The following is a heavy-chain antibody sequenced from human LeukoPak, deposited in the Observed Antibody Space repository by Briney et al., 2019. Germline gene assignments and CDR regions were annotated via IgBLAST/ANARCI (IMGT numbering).Heavy chain of an antibody. CDR1: GGSFSDYY. V-gene: IGHV4-34*01. Sequence: SETLSLTCAVYGGSFSDYYWNWIRQPPGKGLEWIGEINHSGDTNYNPSLKSRVTIPVDTSRNQFSLNLTSVTAADTAVYYCATMSSTTRYYYYYYGTDVWGHGTTVTVSS. D-gene: IGHD1-1*01. CDR3: ATMSSTTRYYYYYYGTDV. J-gene: IGHJ6*01. CDR2: INHSGDT.